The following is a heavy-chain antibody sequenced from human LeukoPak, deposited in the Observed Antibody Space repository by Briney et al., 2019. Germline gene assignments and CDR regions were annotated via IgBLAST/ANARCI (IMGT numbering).Heavy chain of an antibody. CDR2: IYPDDSDT. V-gene: IGHV5-51*01. CDR1: GYSFSFYW. J-gene: IGHJ3*02. D-gene: IGHD2/OR15-2a*01. Sequence: GESLKISCRGSGYSFSFYWIAWVRQMRGKGLQWMGIIYPDDSDTRYSPSFQGQVTISADKSISTAYLQWSSLKASDTSMYYCARPLTTSYDAFDIWGQGTMVTVSS. CDR3: ARPLTTSYDAFDI.